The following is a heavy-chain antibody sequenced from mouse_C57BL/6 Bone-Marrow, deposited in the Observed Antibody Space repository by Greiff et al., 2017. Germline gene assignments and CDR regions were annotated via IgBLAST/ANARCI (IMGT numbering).Heavy chain of an antibody. D-gene: IGHD2-4*01. V-gene: IGHV1-82*01. CDR2: IYPGDGDT. CDR1: GYAFSSSW. J-gene: IGHJ3*01. CDR3: ARSPYDYDSFAY. Sequence: QVQLQQSGPELVKPGASVKISCKASGYAFSSSWMNWVKQRPGKGLEWIGRIYPGDGDTNYNGKFKGKATLTADKSSSTAYMQLSSLTSEDSAVYFCARSPYDYDSFAYWGQGTLVTVSA.